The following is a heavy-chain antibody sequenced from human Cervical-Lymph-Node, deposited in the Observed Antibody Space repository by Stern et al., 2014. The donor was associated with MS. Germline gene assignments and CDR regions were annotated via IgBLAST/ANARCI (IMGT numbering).Heavy chain of an antibody. J-gene: IGHJ4*02. CDR3: ANGGTTWN. Sequence: EVQLVESGGGEDKPGASLRLSCVASDLAFSRYWINWVRQATGKGLQWVANTNQAGSEKYYVDSVKGRITISRDNAKKSLYLQMNNLRSEDTAVYYCANGGTTWNWGQGTLVTVSS. V-gene: IGHV3-7*03. CDR1: DLAFSRYW. D-gene: IGHD1-1*01. CDR2: TNQAGSEK.